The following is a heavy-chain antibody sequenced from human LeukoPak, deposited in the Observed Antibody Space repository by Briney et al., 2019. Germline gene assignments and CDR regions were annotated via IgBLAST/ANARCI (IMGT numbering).Heavy chain of an antibody. CDR3: ARGGGSSWYGDPFDY. CDR1: GGSFSAYY. D-gene: IGHD6-13*01. J-gene: IGHJ4*02. Sequence: SETLSLTCAVYGGSFSAYYWSWVRQPPGKGLEWIGEINHSGSTSYNPSLKSRVTISVDTSKNQFSLKLSSVTAADTAVYYCARGGGSSWYGDPFDYWGQGTLVTVSS. CDR2: INHSGST. V-gene: IGHV4-34*01.